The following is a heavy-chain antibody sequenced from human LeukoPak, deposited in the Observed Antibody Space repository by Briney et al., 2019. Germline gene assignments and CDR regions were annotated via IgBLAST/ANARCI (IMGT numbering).Heavy chain of an antibody. D-gene: IGHD3-22*01. CDR2: INTDGSIT. Sequence: GGSLRLSCAASGFTFSGYWIHWVRQAPGKGLVWVSRINTDGSITNYADSVKGRFSISRDNSKNTLYLQMNSLRAEDTAVYYCARDTTRNYDSSGYHDYWGQGTLVTVSS. J-gene: IGHJ4*02. CDR3: ARDTTRNYDSSGYHDY. V-gene: IGHV3-74*01. CDR1: GFTFSGYW.